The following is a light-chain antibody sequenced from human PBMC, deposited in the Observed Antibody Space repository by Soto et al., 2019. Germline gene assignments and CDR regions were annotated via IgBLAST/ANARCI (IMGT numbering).Light chain of an antibody. CDR2: YDN. Sequence: SYELTQPPSVSVAPGKTARITCGGNNIGSKGVHWYQQKPGQAPVLVIYYDNDRPSGIPERFSGSNSGNTATLTISRVEAGDEADYYCQVWDSSSDHYVFGTGTKLTVL. CDR3: QVWDSSSDHYV. CDR1: NIGSKG. V-gene: IGLV3-21*04. J-gene: IGLJ1*01.